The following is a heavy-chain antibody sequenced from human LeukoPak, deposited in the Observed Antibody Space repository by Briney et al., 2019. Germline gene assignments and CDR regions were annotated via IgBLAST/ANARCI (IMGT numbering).Heavy chain of an antibody. CDR3: ARDHGSGSWYGDAFDI. CDR2: IYYSGST. CDR1: GGSISSYY. D-gene: IGHD6-13*01. Sequence: SETLSLTCTVSGGSISSYYWSWVRQPPGKGLEWIGYIYYSGSTNYNPSLKSRVTISVDTSKNQFSLKLSSVTAADTAVYYCARDHGSGSWYGDAFDIWGQGTMVTVSS. J-gene: IGHJ3*02. V-gene: IGHV4-59*01.